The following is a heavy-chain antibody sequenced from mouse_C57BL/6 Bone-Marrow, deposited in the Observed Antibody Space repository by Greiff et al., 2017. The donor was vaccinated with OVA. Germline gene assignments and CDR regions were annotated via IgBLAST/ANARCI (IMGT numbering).Heavy chain of an antibody. J-gene: IGHJ3*01. Sequence: QVQLQQPGAELVKPGASVKMSCKASGYTFTSYWITWVKQRPGQGLEWIGDIDPGSGGTNYNEKFKSKATLTVDKSSSTAYMQLSSLTSEDSAVYYCASIKERAYWGQGTLVTVSA. CDR3: ASIKERAY. CDR2: IDPGSGGT. V-gene: IGHV1-55*01. CDR1: GYTFTSYW.